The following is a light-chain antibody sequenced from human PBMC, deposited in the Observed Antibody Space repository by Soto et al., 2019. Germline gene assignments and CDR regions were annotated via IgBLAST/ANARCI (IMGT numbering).Light chain of an antibody. CDR2: EVS. Sequence: QSALTQPASVSGSPGQSITISCTGTSSDVGGYNYVSWYQQHPGKAPKLMIYEVSNRPSGVSNRFSGSKSGNTASLTISGLQAEDEADYYCSSYTTSSVWVSGGGTQLTVL. J-gene: IGLJ3*02. CDR3: SSYTTSSVWV. V-gene: IGLV2-14*01. CDR1: SSDVGGYNY.